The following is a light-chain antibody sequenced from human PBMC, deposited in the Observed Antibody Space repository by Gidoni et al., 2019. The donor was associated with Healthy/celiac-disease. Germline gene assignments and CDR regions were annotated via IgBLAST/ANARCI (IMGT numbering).Light chain of an antibody. Sequence: EIVLTQSPATLSLSPGERATLSCRASQSVNSNLAWYQQKPGQAPRLLIYDSSNRATGIPARFSGSGSGTDFTLTISSLEPEDFAVYYCQHRYNWPLAFXGXTKVEIK. J-gene: IGKJ4*01. CDR2: DSS. CDR3: QHRYNWPLA. CDR1: QSVNSN. V-gene: IGKV3-11*01.